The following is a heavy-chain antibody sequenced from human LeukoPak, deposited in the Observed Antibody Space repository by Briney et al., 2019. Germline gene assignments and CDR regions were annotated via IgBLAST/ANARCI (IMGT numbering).Heavy chain of an antibody. CDR1: GFSFTNYW. CDR3: ARRPFDPNSAFDI. V-gene: IGHV5-51*01. J-gene: IGHJ3*02. D-gene: IGHD3-16*01. CDR2: IYPGDSDT. Sequence: GESLKISCKTFGFSFTNYWIGWVRQMPGKGLEWMGIIYPGDSDTRYSPSFQGQVTISADKSISTAYLQWSSLKASDTAMYYCARRPFDPNSAFDIWGQGTMVTVSS.